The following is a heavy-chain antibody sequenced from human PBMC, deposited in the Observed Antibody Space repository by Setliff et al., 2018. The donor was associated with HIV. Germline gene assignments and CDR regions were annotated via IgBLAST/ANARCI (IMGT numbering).Heavy chain of an antibody. Sequence: SETLSLTCTVSGGSISSTTYFWGWIRQAPGKGLQWIGSLYYSGSTYYNPSLKSRVTISVDTSKNHFSLRLSSVTAADTAVYYCARLGDYYYMDVWGKGTTVTVSS. D-gene: IGHD3-16*01. J-gene: IGHJ6*03. CDR2: LYYSGST. CDR1: GGSISSTTYF. CDR3: ARLGDYYYMDV. V-gene: IGHV4-39*02.